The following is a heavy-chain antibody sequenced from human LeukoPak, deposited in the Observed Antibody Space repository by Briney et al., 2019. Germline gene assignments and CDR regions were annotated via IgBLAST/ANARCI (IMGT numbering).Heavy chain of an antibody. V-gene: IGHV4-61*02. D-gene: IGHD3-22*01. J-gene: IGHJ5*02. CDR2: IYTSGST. CDR1: GGSISSGSYS. CDR3: AREKIAYYDNSGRGWFDP. Sequence: SETLSLTCTVSGGSISSGSYSWSWIRQPAGKGLEWIGRIYTSGSTNYNPSLKSRVTISVDTSKKQFSLKLSSVTAAGTAVYYCAREKIAYYDNSGRGWFDPWGQGTLVTVSS.